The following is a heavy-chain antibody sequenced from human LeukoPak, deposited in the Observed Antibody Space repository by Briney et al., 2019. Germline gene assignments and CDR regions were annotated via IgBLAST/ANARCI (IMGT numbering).Heavy chain of an antibody. CDR3: ARLGDSSGPPFDY. D-gene: IGHD6-19*01. V-gene: IGHV4-59*08. Sequence: SETLSLTCTVSGGSISSYYWSWIRQPPGKGLEWIGYIYYGGSTNYNPSLKSRVTISVDTSKNQFSLKLSSVTAADTAVYYCARLGDSSGPPFDYWGQGTLVTVSS. CDR2: IYYGGST. J-gene: IGHJ4*02. CDR1: GGSISSYY.